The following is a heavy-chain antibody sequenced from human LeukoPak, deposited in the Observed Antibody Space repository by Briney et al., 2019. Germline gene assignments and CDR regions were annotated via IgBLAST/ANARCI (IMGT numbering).Heavy chain of an antibody. CDR2: ISESGGYT. Sequence: GGSLRLSCAASGFTFSSYAMSWVRQAPGKGLEWVSGISESGGYTYYADSVKGGFTIFRDNSKNTLYLQMNSLRAEDTAVYYCAKGFRPSYGSGSYYGVDVWGQGTTVTVSS. J-gene: IGHJ6*02. CDR3: AKGFRPSYGSGSYYGVDV. D-gene: IGHD3-10*01. V-gene: IGHV3-23*01. CDR1: GFTFSSYA.